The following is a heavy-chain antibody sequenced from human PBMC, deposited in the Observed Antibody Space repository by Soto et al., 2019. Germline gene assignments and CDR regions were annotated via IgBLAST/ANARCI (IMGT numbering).Heavy chain of an antibody. CDR3: AAGYSTTDGMDV. V-gene: IGHV3-30-3*01. CDR1: GFTFSSYA. CDR2: ISYDGSNK. Sequence: VGSLRLSCAASGFTFSSYAMHWGRQALGKGLEWVAVISYDGSNKYYAASVKGRFTISRDNSKNTLYLQMNSLRAEDTAVYYCAAGYSTTDGMDVWGQGTTVTVSS. J-gene: IGHJ6*02. D-gene: IGHD6-13*01.